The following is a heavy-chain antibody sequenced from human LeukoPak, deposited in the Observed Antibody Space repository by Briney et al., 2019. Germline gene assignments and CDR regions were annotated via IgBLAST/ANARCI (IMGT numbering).Heavy chain of an antibody. J-gene: IGHJ4*02. Sequence: SETLSLTGAVYGGSFSGYYWSWIRQPPGKGLEWIGEINHSGSTNYNPSLKSRVTISVDTSKNQFSLKLNSVTAADTAVYYCARVGGENSGYRYYFDFWGQGTLVTVSS. CDR1: GGSFSGYY. V-gene: IGHV4-34*01. D-gene: IGHD5-18*01. CDR2: INHSGST. CDR3: ARVGGENSGYRYYFDF.